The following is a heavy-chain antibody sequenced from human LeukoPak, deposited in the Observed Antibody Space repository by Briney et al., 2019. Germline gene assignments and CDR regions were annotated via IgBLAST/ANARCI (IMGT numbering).Heavy chain of an antibody. V-gene: IGHV5-51*01. CDR2: IYPGDSDT. CDR3: ARHAIASSSSSWFDP. CDR1: GYSFTSYW. Sequence: TGESLKVSCKGSGYSFTSYWIGWVRQMPGKGLEWMGIIYPGDSDTRYSPSFQGQVTISADKSISTAYLQWSSLKASDTAMYYCARHAIASSSSSWFDPWGQGTLVTVSS. J-gene: IGHJ5*02. D-gene: IGHD6-6*01.